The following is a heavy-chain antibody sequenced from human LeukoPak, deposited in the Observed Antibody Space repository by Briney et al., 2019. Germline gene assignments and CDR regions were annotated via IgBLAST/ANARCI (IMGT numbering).Heavy chain of an antibody. D-gene: IGHD1-26*01. J-gene: IGHJ4*02. CDR2: IRDDGGEI. V-gene: IGHV3-7*01. Sequence: GGSLRLSCEASGFTFSSYWMRSVRQAPGKGLEWVANIRDDGGEIYYVDSVKGRFTISRDNAKSSLFLQMYSLRAEDAAVYYCARDKPRGSYYGSIFDSWGQGTLVTVSS. CDR1: GFTFSSYW. CDR3: ARDKPRGSYYGSIFDS.